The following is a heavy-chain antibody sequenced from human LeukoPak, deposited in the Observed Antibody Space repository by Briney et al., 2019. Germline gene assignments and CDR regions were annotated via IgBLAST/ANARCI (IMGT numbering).Heavy chain of an antibody. CDR3: TRDQTPYY. V-gene: IGHV3-48*04. CDR1: GFTFSSYS. Sequence: GGSLRLSCAASGFTFSSYSMNWVRQAPGKGLEWLSYISYNSGTYYADSVKGRFTISRDNGKNSLYLQMNSLKTEDTAVYYCTRDQTPYYWGQGTLVTVSS. CDR2: ISYNSGT. J-gene: IGHJ4*02.